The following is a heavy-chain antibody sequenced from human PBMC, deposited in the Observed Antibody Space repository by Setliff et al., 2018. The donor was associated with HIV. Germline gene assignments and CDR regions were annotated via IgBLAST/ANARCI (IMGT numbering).Heavy chain of an antibody. Sequence: GGSLRLSCAASGFTFSTYGLHWVRQAPGKGLEWVAFIPYDGSYKYYADSVKGRFTISRDNSRTTMYLQMNSLRAEDTAVYYCAKRATATAPFDYWGQGTLVTVSS. CDR1: GFTFSTYG. J-gene: IGHJ4*02. CDR2: IPYDGSYK. CDR3: AKRATATAPFDY. V-gene: IGHV3-30*02. D-gene: IGHD2-15*01.